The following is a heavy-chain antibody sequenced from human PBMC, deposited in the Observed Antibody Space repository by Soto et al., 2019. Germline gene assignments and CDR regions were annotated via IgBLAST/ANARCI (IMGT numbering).Heavy chain of an antibody. CDR3: AREGGAPGAFDH. CDR2: ITLVFGTA. J-gene: IGHJ4*02. D-gene: IGHD7-27*01. V-gene: IGHV1-69*01. CDR1: GGTFRTYT. Sequence: QVQLVQSGAEVKKPGSSVKVSCTASGGTFRTYTISWVRQAPGQGLEWMGGITLVFGTADYAQKFQGRVTITADESTSTAYMELSSLRSEDTAVYYCAREGGAPGAFDHWGQGTLVTVSS.